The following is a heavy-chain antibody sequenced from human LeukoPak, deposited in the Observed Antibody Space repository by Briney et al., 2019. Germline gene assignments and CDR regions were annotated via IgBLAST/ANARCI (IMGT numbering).Heavy chain of an antibody. Sequence: GSSVKVSCKASGGTSSNDAISWVRQAPGQGLDWMGRIIPILGIVKNAQKFQGRVTITADSSTSTAYMELRSLRSEDTAVYYCARDRHYSAAPSDYWGQGTLVTVSS. CDR3: ARDRHYSAAPSDY. J-gene: IGHJ4*02. D-gene: IGHD2-21*01. CDR1: GGTSSNDA. V-gene: IGHV1-69*04. CDR2: IIPILGIV.